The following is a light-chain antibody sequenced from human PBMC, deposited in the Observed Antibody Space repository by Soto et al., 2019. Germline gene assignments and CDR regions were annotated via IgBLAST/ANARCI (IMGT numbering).Light chain of an antibody. CDR1: QSVSSY. CDR3: QQRSNSWT. CDR2: DAS. Sequence: EIVLTQSPATLSLSPGERATLSCRASQSVSSYLAWYQQKPGHAPRLLIYDASNRATGIPARFSGSGSGTDFTLAISCLEPEDFAVYYCQQRSNSWTFGQGTKVDIK. J-gene: IGKJ1*01. V-gene: IGKV3-11*01.